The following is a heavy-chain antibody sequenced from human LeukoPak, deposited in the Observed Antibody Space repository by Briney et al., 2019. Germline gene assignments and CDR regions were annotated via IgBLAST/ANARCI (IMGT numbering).Heavy chain of an antibody. J-gene: IGHJ6*02. D-gene: IGHD5-18*01. V-gene: IGHV3-33*01. CDR1: GFTFSSYS. CDR2: IWYDGSNK. CDR3: AIGDTAVDQYYYYYGMDV. Sequence: QAGGSLRLSCAASGFTFSSYSMHWVRQAPGKGLEWVAVIWYDGSNKYYADSVKGRFTISRDNSKNTLYLQMNSLRAEDTAVYYCAIGDTAVDQYYYYYGMDVWGQGTTVTVSS.